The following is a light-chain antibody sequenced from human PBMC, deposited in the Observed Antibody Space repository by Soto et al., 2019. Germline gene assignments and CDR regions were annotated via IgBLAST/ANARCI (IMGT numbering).Light chain of an antibody. Sequence: QSALTQPASVSGSPGQSITISCTGSSRDIGTSNLVSWYQQYPGKAPKLIIYEVTKRPSGISYRFSGSKSGNTASLTISGPQPEDWASFYCYLCTGISTSAFVLGKGTKVTVL. V-gene: IGLV2-23*02. J-gene: IGLJ1*01. CDR1: SRDIGTSNL. CDR3: YLCTGISTSAFV. CDR2: EVT.